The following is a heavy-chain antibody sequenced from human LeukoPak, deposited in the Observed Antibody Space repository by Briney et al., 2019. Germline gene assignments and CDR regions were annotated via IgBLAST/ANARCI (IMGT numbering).Heavy chain of an antibody. J-gene: IGHJ6*04. D-gene: IGHD3-10*02. V-gene: IGHV3-48*03. CDR3: AELGITMIGGV. Sequence: GGSLRLSCAASGFTFSSYEMNWVRQAPGKGLEWVSYISSSGSTIYYADSVKGRFTISRDNAKNSRYLQMNSLRAEDTAVYYCAELGITMIGGVWGKGTTVTISS. CDR1: GFTFSSYE. CDR2: ISSSGSTI.